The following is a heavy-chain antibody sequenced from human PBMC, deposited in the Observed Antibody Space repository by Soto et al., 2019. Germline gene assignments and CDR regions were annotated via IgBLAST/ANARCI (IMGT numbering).Heavy chain of an antibody. CDR3: ASWIVGATRVDAFDI. D-gene: IGHD1-26*01. CDR1: GFTFSSYS. Sequence: GGSLRLSCAASGFTFSSYSMNWVRQAPGKWLEWVSSISSSSSYIYYADSVKGRFTISRDNAKNSLYLQMNSLRAEDTAVYYCASWIVGATRVDAFDIWGQWTMVTVSS. V-gene: IGHV3-21*01. CDR2: ISSSSSYI. J-gene: IGHJ3*02.